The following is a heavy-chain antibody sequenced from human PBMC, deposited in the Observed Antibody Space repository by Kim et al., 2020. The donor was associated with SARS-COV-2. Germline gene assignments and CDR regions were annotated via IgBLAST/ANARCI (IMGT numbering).Heavy chain of an antibody. Sequence: GGSLRLSCAASGFTFDDYAMHWVRQAPGKGLEWVSGISWNSGSIGYADSVKGRFTISRDNAKNSLYLQMNSLRAEDTALYYCAKDKGYYYGSGSYYKNKKLGAFDIWGQGTMVTVSS. CDR3: AKDKGYYYGSGSYYKNKKLGAFDI. V-gene: IGHV3-9*01. CDR1: GFTFDDYA. CDR2: ISWNSGSI. J-gene: IGHJ3*02. D-gene: IGHD3-10*01.